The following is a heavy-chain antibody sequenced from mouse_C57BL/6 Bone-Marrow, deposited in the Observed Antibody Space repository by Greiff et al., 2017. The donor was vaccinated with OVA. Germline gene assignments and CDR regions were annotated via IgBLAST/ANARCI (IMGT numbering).Heavy chain of an antibody. CDR2: IDPNSGGT. CDR3: ARSITTVVATDWYFDV. J-gene: IGHJ1*03. D-gene: IGHD1-1*01. CDR1: GYTFTSYW. Sequence: QVQLQQPGAELVQPGASVKLSCKASGYTFTSYWMHWVKQRPGRGLAWIGRIDPNSGGTKYNEKFKSKATLTVDNPSSTAYMQLSSLTSEDSAVYYGARSITTVVATDWYFDVWGTGTTVTVSS. V-gene: IGHV1-72*01.